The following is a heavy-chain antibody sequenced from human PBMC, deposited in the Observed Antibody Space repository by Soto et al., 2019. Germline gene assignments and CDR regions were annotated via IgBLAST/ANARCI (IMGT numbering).Heavy chain of an antibody. J-gene: IGHJ4*02. CDR3: VKDFRVGYDWTHD. Sequence: DVQLLESGGDLVQPGGSLRLSCAASGFIFSNYAMSWVRQAPGKGLEWFSLIRGSGGPTNYADSVKGRFTVSRDNSKNILLLQMNSLRAEDTAVYYCVKDFRVGYDWTHDWGQGNLVTVSS. V-gene: IGHV3-23*01. CDR2: IRGSGGPT. CDR1: GFIFSNYA. D-gene: IGHD5-12*01.